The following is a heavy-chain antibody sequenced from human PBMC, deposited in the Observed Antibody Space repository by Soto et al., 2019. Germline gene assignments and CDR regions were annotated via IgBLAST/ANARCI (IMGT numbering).Heavy chain of an antibody. V-gene: IGHV1-2*04. CDR1: GYTFTGHY. CDR2: INPNSGGT. D-gene: IGHD1-26*01. CDR3: ARRLSGYGMDV. Sequence: ASVKVSCKASGYTFTGHYMHWLRQAPGQGLEWMGWINPNSGGTNYAQKFQGWVTMTRDTSISTAYMELSRLRSDDTAVYYCARRLSGYGMDVWGQGTTVTVSS. J-gene: IGHJ6*02.